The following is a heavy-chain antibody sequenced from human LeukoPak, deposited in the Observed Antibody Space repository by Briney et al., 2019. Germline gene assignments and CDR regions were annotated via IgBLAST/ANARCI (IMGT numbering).Heavy chain of an antibody. CDR1: GGTFITYT. Sequence: SVKVSCKASGGTFITYTINWVRQAPGQRLEWMGGIIPIFGTANYAQKFQGRITITTDDSTSTAYMELSSLRSEDTAVYYCATYMLRDNWNVHTFDSWGQGTLVTVSS. CDR2: IIPIFGTA. CDR3: ATYMLRDNWNVHTFDS. D-gene: IGHD1-1*01. J-gene: IGHJ4*02. V-gene: IGHV1-69*05.